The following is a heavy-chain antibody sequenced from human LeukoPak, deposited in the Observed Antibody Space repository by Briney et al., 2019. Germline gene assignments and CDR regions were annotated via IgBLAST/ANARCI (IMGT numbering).Heavy chain of an antibody. D-gene: IGHD3-22*01. Sequence: PSETLSLTCTVSGGSISSSSYYWGSIRHPPGKVLEWIGSIYYSGSTYYNPSLKSRVTISVDTSKNQFSLKLSSVTAADTAVYYCARHRMYYYDSSGRGVADAFDIWGQGTMATVSS. CDR1: GGSISSSSYY. CDR3: ARHRMYYYDSSGRGVADAFDI. CDR2: IYYSGST. V-gene: IGHV4-39*01. J-gene: IGHJ3*02.